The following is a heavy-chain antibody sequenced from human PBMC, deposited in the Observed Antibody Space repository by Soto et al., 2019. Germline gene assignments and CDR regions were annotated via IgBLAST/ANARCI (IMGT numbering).Heavy chain of an antibody. CDR2: IYYSGST. D-gene: IGHD4-17*01. Sequence: QVQPQESGPGLVKPSQTLSLTCTVSGGSISSGGYYWSWIRQHPGKGLEWIGYIYYSGSTFYNPSLKSRVTISVDPSKNQFSLKLSSVTAADTAVYYCARSPEATVTAFDYWGQGTLVTVAS. V-gene: IGHV4-31*03. J-gene: IGHJ4*02. CDR3: ARSPEATVTAFDY. CDR1: GGSISSGGYY.